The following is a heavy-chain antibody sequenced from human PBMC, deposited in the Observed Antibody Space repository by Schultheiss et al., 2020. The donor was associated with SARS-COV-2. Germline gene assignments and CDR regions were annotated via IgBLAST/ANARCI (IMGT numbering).Heavy chain of an antibody. CDR1: GGTFSSYG. V-gene: IGHV1-8*01. Sequence: ASVKVSCKASGGTFSSYGISWVRQATGQGLEWMGWMNPNSGNTGYAQKFQGRVTMTRNTSISTAYMELSRLRSGDTAVYYCARDTVRDPWGQGTLVTVSS. D-gene: IGHD3-10*01. CDR3: ARDTVRDP. J-gene: IGHJ5*02. CDR2: MNPNSGNT.